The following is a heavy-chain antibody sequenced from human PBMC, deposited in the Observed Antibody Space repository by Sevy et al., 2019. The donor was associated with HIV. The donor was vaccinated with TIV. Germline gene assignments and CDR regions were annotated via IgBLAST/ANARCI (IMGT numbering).Heavy chain of an antibody. CDR1: GYTFIDYD. J-gene: IGHJ4*02. V-gene: IGHV1-18*01. D-gene: IGHD3-10*01. CDR2: ISAYKGNT. Sequence: ASVKVSCKAFGYTFIDYDITWVRLAPGQGLEWMGWISAYKGNTNHAQKFQGRVTMTTDTSTNTAYMELRSLRSDDTALYYCARGAHMTYYHERFGAHYFDLWGQGTLVTVSS. CDR3: ARGAHMTYYHERFGAHYFDL.